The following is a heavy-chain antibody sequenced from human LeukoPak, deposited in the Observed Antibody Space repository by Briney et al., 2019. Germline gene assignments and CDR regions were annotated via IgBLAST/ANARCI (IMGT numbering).Heavy chain of an antibody. J-gene: IGHJ5*02. V-gene: IGHV1-18*01. CDR3: ARGGNYFRFDP. D-gene: IGHD1-26*01. Sequence: ASAKVSCKASGYTFTNYIISWVRRAPGQGLEWMGWISAYNGNTNYAQKLQGRVTMTTDTSTATAYMELRSLRSDDTAVYYCARGGNYFRFDPWGQGTLVTVSS. CDR2: ISAYNGNT. CDR1: GYTFTNYI.